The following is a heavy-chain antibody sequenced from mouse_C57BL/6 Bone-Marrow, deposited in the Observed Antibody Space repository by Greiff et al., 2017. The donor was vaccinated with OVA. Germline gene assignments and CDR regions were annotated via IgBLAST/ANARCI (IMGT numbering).Heavy chain of an antibody. D-gene: IGHD1-1*01. CDR3: ARDSYYYGSSSFAY. J-gene: IGHJ3*01. V-gene: IGHV1-53*01. CDR2: INPSNGGT. Sequence: QVQLQQPGTELVKPGASVKLSCKASGYTFPSYWMHWVKQRPGQGLEWIGNINPSNGGTNYNEKFKSKATLTVDKSSSTAYMQLSSLTSEDSAVYKCARDSYYYGSSSFAYWGQGTLVTVSA. CDR1: GYTFPSYW.